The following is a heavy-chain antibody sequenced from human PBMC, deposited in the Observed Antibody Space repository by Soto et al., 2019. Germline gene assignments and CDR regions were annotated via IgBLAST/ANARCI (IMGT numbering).Heavy chain of an antibody. CDR3: ASFTGYYYYGMDV. J-gene: IGHJ6*02. Sequence: GESLKISCKGSGYSFTCYWIGWVRQMPGKGLEWMGIIYPGDSDTRYSPSFQGQVTISADKSISTAYLQWSSLKASDTAMYYCASFTGYYYYGMDVWGQGTTVTVSS. CDR2: IYPGDSDT. CDR1: GYSFTCYW. V-gene: IGHV5-51*01. D-gene: IGHD4-4*01.